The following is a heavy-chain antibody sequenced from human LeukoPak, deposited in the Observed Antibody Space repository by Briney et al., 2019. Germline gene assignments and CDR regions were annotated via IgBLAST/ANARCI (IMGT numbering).Heavy chain of an antibody. D-gene: IGHD3-10*01. CDR3: ARELLWFGELRGYFDY. Sequence: PSETLSLTCTVSGGSISSGSYYWSWIRQPAGKGLEWIGRIYTSGSTKYNPSLKSRVTISVDTSKNQFSLKLSSVTAADTAVYYCARELLWFGELRGYFDYWGQGTLVTVSS. V-gene: IGHV4-61*02. J-gene: IGHJ4*02. CDR1: GGSISSGSYY. CDR2: IYTSGST.